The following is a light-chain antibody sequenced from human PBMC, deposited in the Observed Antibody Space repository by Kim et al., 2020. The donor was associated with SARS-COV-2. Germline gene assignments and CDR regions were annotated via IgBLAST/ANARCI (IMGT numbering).Light chain of an antibody. J-gene: IGKJ1*01. CDR1: QSISSL. Sequence: DIQMTQYPSTLSASVGDRVTITCRASQSISSLLAWYQQKPGKAPELLVYDASTLKSGVPSRFSGRGSGAEFTLTIKNLRPADFATYYCQQYFSPSPRTFGQGTKVDIK. CDR2: DAS. V-gene: IGKV1-5*01. CDR3: QQYFSPSPRT.